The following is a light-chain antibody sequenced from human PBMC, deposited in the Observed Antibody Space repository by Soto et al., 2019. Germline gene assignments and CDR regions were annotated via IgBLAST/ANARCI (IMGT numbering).Light chain of an antibody. V-gene: IGKV3-11*01. J-gene: IGKJ1*01. CDR2: DSS. CDR1: QSVSSY. CDR3: QQRSKWPGT. Sequence: EIVLTQSPATLSLSPGERATLSCRASQSVSSYVAWYQQKPGQGPRLLIYDSSNRATGIPARFSGSGSGTDFTLTISSLEPEDFAVYYCQQRSKWPGTFGQGTKVEFK.